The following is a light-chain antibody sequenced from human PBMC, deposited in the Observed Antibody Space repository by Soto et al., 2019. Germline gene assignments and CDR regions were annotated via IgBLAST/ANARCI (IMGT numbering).Light chain of an antibody. CDR1: SSDVGGYNY. V-gene: IGLV2-14*01. CDR2: DVS. Sequence: QSVLTQPASVSGSPGQSITISCTRTSSDVGGYNYVSWYQQHPGKAPKLMIYDVSNRPSGVSNRFSGSKSGNTASLTISGPQAEDEADYSCSSYTSSSVVFGGGTKPTAL. J-gene: IGLJ2*01. CDR3: SSYTSSSVV.